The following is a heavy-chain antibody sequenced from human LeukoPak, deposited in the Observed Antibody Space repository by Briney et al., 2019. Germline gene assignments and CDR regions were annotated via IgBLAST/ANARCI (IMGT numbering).Heavy chain of an antibody. D-gene: IGHD3-3*01. V-gene: IGHV3-30*02. J-gene: IGHJ6*03. CDR2: IRYDGNNK. Sequence: PGGSLRLSCAASGFTFSSYGMSWVRQAPGKGLEWVAFIRYDGNNKYYADPVKGRFTISRDNSKNTVFLQMNSLTAEDTALYYCAVLFGASYYMDVWGKGTTVTISS. CDR3: AVLFGASYYMDV. CDR1: GFTFSSYG.